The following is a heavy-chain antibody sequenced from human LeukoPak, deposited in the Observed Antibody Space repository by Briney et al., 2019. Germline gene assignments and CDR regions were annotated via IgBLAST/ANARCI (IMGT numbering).Heavy chain of an antibody. Sequence: ASQTLSLTCTVSGGSISSGGYYWSWIRQHPGKGLEWIGYIYYSGSTYYNPSLKSRVTISVDTSKNQFSLKLSSVTAADTAVYYCARDSSGSQPHYYYGMDVWGQGTTVTVSS. CDR1: GGSISSGGYY. J-gene: IGHJ6*02. D-gene: IGHD3-22*01. CDR3: ARDSSGSQPHYYYGMDV. V-gene: IGHV4-31*03. CDR2: IYYSGST.